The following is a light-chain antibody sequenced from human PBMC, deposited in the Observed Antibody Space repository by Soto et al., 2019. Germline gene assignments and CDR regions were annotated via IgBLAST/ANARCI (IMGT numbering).Light chain of an antibody. CDR3: QKYNNWPPPIT. Sequence: DIQMTQSPSSLSASVGDRVTITCRTIQAISNYLAWYQQKPGKVPKLLIYATSTLQSGVPSRFSGSGSGTDFTLTISSLQPEDVSTYYCQKYNNWPPPITFGQGTRLEI. CDR2: ATS. V-gene: IGKV1-27*01. CDR1: QAISNY. J-gene: IGKJ5*01.